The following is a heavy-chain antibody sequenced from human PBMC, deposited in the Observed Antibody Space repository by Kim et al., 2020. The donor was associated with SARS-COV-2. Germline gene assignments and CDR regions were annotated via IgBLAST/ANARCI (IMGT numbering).Heavy chain of an antibody. J-gene: IGHJ5*02. CDR3: ARTYYYGSGSPGKFDP. CDR1: GGSISSSSYY. CDR2: IYYSGST. D-gene: IGHD3-10*01. V-gene: IGHV4-39*07. Sequence: SETLSLTCTVSGGSISSSSYYWGWIRQPPGKGLEWIGSIYYSGSTYYNPSLKSRVTISVDTSKNQFSLKLSSVTAADTAVYYCARTYYYGSGSPGKFDPWGQGTLVTVSS.